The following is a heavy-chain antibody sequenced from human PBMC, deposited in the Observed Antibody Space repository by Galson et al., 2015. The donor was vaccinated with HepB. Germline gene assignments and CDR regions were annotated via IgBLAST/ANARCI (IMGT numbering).Heavy chain of an antibody. J-gene: IGHJ3*02. D-gene: IGHD3-16*01. CDR3: ASARGGDTGAGAFDI. CDR1: GGTFSSYA. Sequence: SVKVSCKASGGTFSSYAISWVRQAPGQGLEWMGGIIPILGIANYAQKFQGRVTITADKSTSTAYMELSSLRSEDTAVYYCASARGGDTGAGAFDIWGQGTMVTVSS. V-gene: IGHV1-69*10. CDR2: IIPILGIA.